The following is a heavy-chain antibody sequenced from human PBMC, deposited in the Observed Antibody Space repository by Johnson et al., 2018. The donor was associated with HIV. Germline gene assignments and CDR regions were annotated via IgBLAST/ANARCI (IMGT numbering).Heavy chain of an antibody. CDR3: AKDFVTHGAFDI. CDR1: GFTVSSNY. D-gene: IGHD2-21*01. J-gene: IGHJ3*02. CDR2: IYSGGST. V-gene: IGHV3-66*01. Sequence: VQLVESGGGLVQPGGSLRLSCAASGFTVSSNYMNWVRQAPGKGLEWVSIIYSGGSTYYADSVKGRFTISRDNSKNTLYLQMNSLRAEDTAVYYCAKDFVTHGAFDIWGQGTMVTVSS.